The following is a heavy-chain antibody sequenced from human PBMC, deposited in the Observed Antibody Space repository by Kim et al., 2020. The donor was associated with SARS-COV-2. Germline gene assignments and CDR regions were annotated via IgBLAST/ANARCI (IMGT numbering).Heavy chain of an antibody. Sequence: ASVKVSCKASGYTFTSYGISWVRQAPGQGLEWMGWISAYNGNTNYAQKLQGRVTMTTDTSTSTAYMELRSLRSDDTAVYYCARKEGDGYTPVYFDYWGQGTLVTVSS. D-gene: IGHD5-12*01. CDR2: ISAYNGNT. V-gene: IGHV1-18*04. CDR3: ARKEGDGYTPVYFDY. J-gene: IGHJ4*02. CDR1: GYTFTSYG.